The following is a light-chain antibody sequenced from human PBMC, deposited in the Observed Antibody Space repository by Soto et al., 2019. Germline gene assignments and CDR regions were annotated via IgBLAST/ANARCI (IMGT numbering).Light chain of an antibody. CDR3: SSYAGSNNWV. J-gene: IGLJ3*02. V-gene: IGLV2-8*01. CDR1: SSDVGGYNY. CDR2: EVS. Sequence: QSVLTQPPSASGSPGQSVTISCTGTSSDVGGYNYVSRYQQHPGKAPKLMIYEVSKRPSGVPDRFSGSKSGNTASLTVSGLQAEDEADYYCSSYAGSNNWVFGGGTKLTVL.